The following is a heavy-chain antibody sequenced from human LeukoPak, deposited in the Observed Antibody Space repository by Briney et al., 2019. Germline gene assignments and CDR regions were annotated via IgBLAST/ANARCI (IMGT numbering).Heavy chain of an antibody. J-gene: IGHJ4*02. V-gene: IGHV4-59*01. CDR2: IYYSGST. Sequence: PSETLSLTCTVSGGSISSYYWSWIRQPPGKGLEWIGYIYYSGSTNYNPSLKSRVTISVDTSKNQFSLKLSSVTAADTAVYYCARVKNYYDSSGYPYYFDCWGQGTLVTVSS. D-gene: IGHD3-22*01. CDR3: ARVKNYYDSSGYPYYFDC. CDR1: GGSISSYY.